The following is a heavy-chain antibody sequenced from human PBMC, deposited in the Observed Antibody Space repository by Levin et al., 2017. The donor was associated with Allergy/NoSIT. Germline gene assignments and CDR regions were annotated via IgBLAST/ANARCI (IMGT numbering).Heavy chain of an antibody. CDR1: GFSFSSYW. V-gene: IGHV3-74*01. Sequence: SCAASGFSFSSYWMHWVRQAPGKGLVWVSRISVDGSSTSYADSVKGRFTISRDNAKNTLYLQMNSLREEDTALYYCVKDDYASIWGQGTMVTVSS. CDR2: ISVDGSST. D-gene: IGHD4-17*01. CDR3: VKDDYASI. J-gene: IGHJ3*02.